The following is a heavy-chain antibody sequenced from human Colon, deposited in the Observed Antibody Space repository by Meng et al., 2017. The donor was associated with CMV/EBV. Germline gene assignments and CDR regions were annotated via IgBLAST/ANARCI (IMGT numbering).Heavy chain of an antibody. Sequence: CAASGFTCSSYAMSWVRQAPGKGLEWVSAISGSGGSTYYADSVKGRFTISRDNSKNTLYLQMNSLRAEDTAVYYCAKTSRGYYYLDNWGQGTLVTVSS. D-gene: IGHD3-22*01. CDR3: AKTSRGYYYLDN. J-gene: IGHJ4*02. CDR2: ISGSGGST. V-gene: IGHV3-23*01. CDR1: GFTCSSYA.